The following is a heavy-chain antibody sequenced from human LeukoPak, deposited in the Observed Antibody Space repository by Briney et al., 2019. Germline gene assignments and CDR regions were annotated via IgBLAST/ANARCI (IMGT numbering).Heavy chain of an antibody. J-gene: IGHJ4*02. CDR1: GYTFTSYG. CDR3: ASGEDPHRIDY. Sequence: ASVKVSCKASGYTFTSYGISWVRQAPGQGLEWMGWISACNGNTNYAQKLQGRVTMTTDISTSTAYMELRSLRSDDTAVYYCASGEDPHRIDYWGQGTLVTVSS. D-gene: IGHD2-15*01. V-gene: IGHV1-18*01. CDR2: ISACNGNT.